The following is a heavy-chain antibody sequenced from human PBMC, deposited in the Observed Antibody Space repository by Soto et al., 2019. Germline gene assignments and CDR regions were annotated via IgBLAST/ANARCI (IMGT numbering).Heavy chain of an antibody. CDR3: ARDQGRSITCQLDY. J-gene: IGHJ4*02. Sequence: LRLSCAVSGFTFSTYAMHWVRQAPGKGLEWVAVISYDGSNTYYADSVKGRFTISRDNMLYLQMNSLRAEDTAVYYCARDQGRSITCQLDYWGQGTLVTSPQ. D-gene: IGHD2-2*01. CDR2: ISYDGSNT. CDR1: GFTFSTYA. V-gene: IGHV3-30-3*01.